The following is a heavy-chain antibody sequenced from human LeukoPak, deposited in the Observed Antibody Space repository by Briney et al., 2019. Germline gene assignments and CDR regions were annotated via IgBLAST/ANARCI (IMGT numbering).Heavy chain of an antibody. D-gene: IGHD3-16*01. Sequence: TGGSLRLSCEASGFSFNNAWMTWVRQAPGKGLEWVSAISGSGGSTYYADSVKGRFTISRDNSKNTLYLQMNSLRAEDTAVYYCAKTNYGGAIDYWGQGTLVTVSS. J-gene: IGHJ4*02. CDR3: AKTNYGGAIDY. CDR2: ISGSGGST. V-gene: IGHV3-23*01. CDR1: GFSFNNAW.